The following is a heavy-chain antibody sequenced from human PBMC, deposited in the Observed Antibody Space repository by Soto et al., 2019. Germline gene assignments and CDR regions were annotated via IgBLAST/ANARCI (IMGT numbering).Heavy chain of an antibody. V-gene: IGHV1-8*01. CDR2: MNPGSGDT. D-gene: IGHD3-16*01. J-gene: IGHJ5*01. CDR1: GYSFTNND. Sequence: ASVKVSCKASGYSFTNNDVSWVRHATGQGLEWMGWMNPGSGDTGYAQKFQGRVTMTRDISIATAYMELSSLRSDGTAIYYCARMATFGSLNWFDYWGQGTLVTVSS. CDR3: ARMATFGSLNWFDY.